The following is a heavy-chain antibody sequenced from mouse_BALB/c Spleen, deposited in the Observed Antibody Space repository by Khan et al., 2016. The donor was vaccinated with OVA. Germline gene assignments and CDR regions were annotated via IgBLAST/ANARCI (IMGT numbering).Heavy chain of an antibody. V-gene: IGHV5-12*02. CDR2: ISNRGSTT. J-gene: IGHJ3*01. CDR1: GFTFSDYY. D-gene: IGHD1-1*02. CDR3: AREGDAGGLAY. Sequence: EVELVESGGGLVQPGGSLKLSCATSGFTFSDYYMYWVRQTPEKRLEWVAYISNRGSTTYYPDTLRGRFTIPRDNAKNTLYLQISRLKAEDTAIYYCAREGDAGGLAYWGQGTLVTVSA.